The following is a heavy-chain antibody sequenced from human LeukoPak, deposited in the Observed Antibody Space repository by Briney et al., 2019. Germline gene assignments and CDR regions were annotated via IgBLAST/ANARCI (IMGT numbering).Heavy chain of an antibody. D-gene: IGHD3-16*02. V-gene: IGHV3-7*01. Sequence: GGSLRLSCAASGFTFSSYWMSWVRQAPGKGLEWVAHIKQEGSEKYYVDSVKGRFTISRDNAKNSLYLQMNSLRAEDTAVYYCACPYDYVWGSYPFDYXXQGTLVTVXS. CDR3: ACPYDYVWGSYPFDY. CDR1: GFTFSSYW. CDR2: IKQEGSEK. J-gene: IGHJ4*02.